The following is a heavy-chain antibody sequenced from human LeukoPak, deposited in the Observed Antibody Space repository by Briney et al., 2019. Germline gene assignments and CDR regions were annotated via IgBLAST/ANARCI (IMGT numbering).Heavy chain of an antibody. J-gene: IGHJ4*02. CDR2: IIPIFGTA. CDR3: ARLIVGASPGGGDY. D-gene: IGHD1-26*01. CDR1: GYIFTNYG. V-gene: IGHV1-69*13. Sequence: SVTVSCKASGYIFTNYGISWVRQAPGQGLEWMGGIIPIFGTANYAQKFQGRVTITADESTSTAYMELSSLRSEDTAVYYCARLIVGASPGGGDYWGQGTLVTVSS.